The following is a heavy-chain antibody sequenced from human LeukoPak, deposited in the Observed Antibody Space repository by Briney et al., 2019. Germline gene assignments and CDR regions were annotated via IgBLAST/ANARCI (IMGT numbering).Heavy chain of an antibody. CDR3: ARGITGTGYYYYYYMDV. CDR2: IRYDGSNK. Sequence: GGSLRLSCAASGFTFSSYGMHWVRQAPGKGLEGVAFIRYDGSNKYYADSVKGRFTISRDNSKNTLYLQMNSLRAEDTAVYYCARGITGTGYYYYYYMDVWGKGTTVTVSS. D-gene: IGHD1-20*01. V-gene: IGHV3-30*02. CDR1: GFTFSSYG. J-gene: IGHJ6*03.